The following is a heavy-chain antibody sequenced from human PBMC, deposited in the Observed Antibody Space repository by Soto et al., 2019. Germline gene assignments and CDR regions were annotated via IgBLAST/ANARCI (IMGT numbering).Heavy chain of an antibody. CDR1: GGTFSSYA. Sequence: SVKVSCKASGGTFSSYAISWVRQAPGQGLEWMGGVIPIFGTANYAQKFQGRVTITADESTSTAYMELSSLRSEDTAVYYCASDPLYNWNYGFYYYGMDVWGQGTTVTVSS. CDR3: ASDPLYNWNYGFYYYGMDV. V-gene: IGHV1-69*13. J-gene: IGHJ6*02. CDR2: VIPIFGTA. D-gene: IGHD1-7*01.